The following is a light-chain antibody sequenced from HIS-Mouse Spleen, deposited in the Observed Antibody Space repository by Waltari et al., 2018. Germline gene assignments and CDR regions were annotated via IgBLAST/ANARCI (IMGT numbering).Light chain of an antibody. CDR1: QSISSW. CDR2: KAS. CDR3: QQYNSYSRT. J-gene: IGKJ1*01. Sequence: DIQMTQSPSTLSASVGHRVPITCRASQSISSWLAWYHQKPGKAPKLLIYKASSLESGVPSRFSGSGSGTEFTLTISSLQPDDFATYYCQQYNSYSRTFGQGTKVEIK. V-gene: IGKV1-5*03.